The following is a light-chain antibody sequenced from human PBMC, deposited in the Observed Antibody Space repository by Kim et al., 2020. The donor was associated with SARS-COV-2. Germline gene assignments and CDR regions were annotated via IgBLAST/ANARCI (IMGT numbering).Light chain of an antibody. V-gene: IGLV3-19*01. CDR3: NSRKSSGNPYV. J-gene: IGLJ1*01. Sequence: AWGQTVRITCQGDSLRSYTANWCQQKPGQAPLLVIYGKNNRPSGIPDRFSGTRSGNTASLTITGAQAEDEADYYCNSRKSSGNPYVFGSGTKVTVL. CDR1: SLRSYT. CDR2: GKN.